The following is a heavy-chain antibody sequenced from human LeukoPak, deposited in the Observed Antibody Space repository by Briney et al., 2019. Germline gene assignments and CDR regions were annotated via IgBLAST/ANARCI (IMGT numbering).Heavy chain of an antibody. V-gene: IGHV1-2*02. CDR1: GYTFTGYY. D-gene: IGHD3-10*01. Sequence: GASVKVSCKASGYTFTGYYMHWVRQAPGQGLEWMGWINPNSGGTNFAQKFQGRVTLTRDTSINTAYMELSRLRSDDTAVYYCARVNCPLSGFGSGSYMCYYYYMDVWGKGTTVTVSS. CDR3: ARVNCPLSGFGSGSYMCYYYYMDV. J-gene: IGHJ6*03. CDR2: INPNSGGT.